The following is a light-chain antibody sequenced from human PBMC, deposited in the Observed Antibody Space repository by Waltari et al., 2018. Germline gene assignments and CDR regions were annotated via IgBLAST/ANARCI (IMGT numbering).Light chain of an antibody. CDR2: TDK. V-gene: IGLV1-44*01. Sequence: QSVLTQPPSASGTPGQGVTVSCSGSTSNIGRNGVSWYQQLPRTAPKLLIHTDKQRPSGVPYRFSGSKSRTSASLAISGLQSEDEAHYYCAAWDDNLKGRVFGGGTKVTVL. CDR1: TSNIGRNG. CDR3: AAWDDNLKGRV. J-gene: IGLJ3*02.